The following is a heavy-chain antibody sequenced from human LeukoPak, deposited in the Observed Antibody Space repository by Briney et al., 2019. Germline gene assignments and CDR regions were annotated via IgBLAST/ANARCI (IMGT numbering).Heavy chain of an antibody. CDR2: INHSGST. CDR3: ARERYYDFAPSRYFDY. J-gene: IGHJ4*02. CDR1: GGSSSGYY. Sequence: SETLSLTCAVYGGSSSGYYWSWIRQPPGKGLEWIGEINHSGSTNYNPSLKSRVTMSVDTSKNQFSLKLSSVTAADTAVYYCARERYYDFAPSRYFDYWGQGTLVTVSS. D-gene: IGHD3-3*01. V-gene: IGHV4-34*01.